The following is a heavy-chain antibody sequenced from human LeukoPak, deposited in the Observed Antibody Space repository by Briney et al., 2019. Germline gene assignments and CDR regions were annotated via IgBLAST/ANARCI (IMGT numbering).Heavy chain of an antibody. V-gene: IGHV3-7*01. D-gene: IGHD3-22*01. CDR3: ARAGHYDTTWYQ. CDR2: IKQDGSEK. J-gene: IGHJ4*02. CDR1: GFTFSSYW. Sequence: GGSLRLSCAASGFTFSSYWMSWVRQAPGKGLEWVANIKQDGSEKHYVDSVRGRFTIFRDNAKNSLYLQMNSLSAEDTALYYCARAGHYDTTWYQWGQGTLVTVSS.